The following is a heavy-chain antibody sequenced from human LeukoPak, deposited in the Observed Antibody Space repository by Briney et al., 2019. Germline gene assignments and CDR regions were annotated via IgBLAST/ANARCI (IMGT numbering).Heavy chain of an antibody. J-gene: IGHJ4*02. CDR2: IYYTGST. V-gene: IGHV4-59*01. D-gene: IGHD4-17*01. CDR3: ARGLNRNDYGDYGY. Sequence: SETLSLTCTVSGGSISRDYWSWIRQPPGKGLEWIGYIYYTGSTNYNPSLNSRVTISLETSKNQFSLNLSSVTAADTAVYYCARGLNRNDYGDYGYWGQGTLVTVSS. CDR1: GGSISRDY.